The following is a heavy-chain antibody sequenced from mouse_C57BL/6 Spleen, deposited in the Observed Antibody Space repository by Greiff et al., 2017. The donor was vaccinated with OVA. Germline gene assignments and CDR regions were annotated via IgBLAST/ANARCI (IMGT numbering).Heavy chain of an antibody. J-gene: IGHJ2*01. CDR3: TSYDDLYYFDY. CDR2: IDPETGGT. CDR1: GYTFTDYE. V-gene: IGHV1-15*01. D-gene: IGHD2-12*01. Sequence: VQLQHSGAELVRPGASVTLSCKASGYTFTDYEMHWVKQTPVHGLEWIGAIDPETGGTAYNQKFKGKAILTADKSSSTAYMELRSLTSEDSAVYYCTSYDDLYYFDYWGQGTTLTVSA.